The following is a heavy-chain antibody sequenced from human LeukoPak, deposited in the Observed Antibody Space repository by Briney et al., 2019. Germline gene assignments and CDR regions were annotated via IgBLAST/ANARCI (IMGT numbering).Heavy chain of an antibody. J-gene: IGHJ4*02. Sequence: GSLRLSCAASGFTFSSYSMNWVRQAPGKGLEGVSSISSSSSYIYYADSVKGGFTISRDNAKNSLYLQMNSLRAEDTAVYYCPRDPPARPPRGFDYWGQGTLLTVSS. CDR1: GFTFSSYS. CDR3: PRDPPARPPRGFDY. V-gene: IGHV3-21*01. D-gene: IGHD6-6*01. CDR2: ISSSSSYI.